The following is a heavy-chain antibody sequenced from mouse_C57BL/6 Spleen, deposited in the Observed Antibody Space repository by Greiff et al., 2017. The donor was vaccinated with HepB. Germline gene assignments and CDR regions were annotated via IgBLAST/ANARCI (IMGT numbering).Heavy chain of an antibody. CDR2: ISGGGGNT. CDR1: GFTFSSYT. CDR3: ARGGGTFDY. V-gene: IGHV5-9*01. D-gene: IGHD1-1*02. J-gene: IGHJ2*01. Sequence: DVKLVESGGGLVKPGGSLKLSCAASGFTFSSYTMSWVRQTPEKRLEWVATISGGGGNTYYPDSVKGRFTISRDNAKNTLYLQMSSLRSEDTALYYCARGGGTFDYWGQGTTLTVSS.